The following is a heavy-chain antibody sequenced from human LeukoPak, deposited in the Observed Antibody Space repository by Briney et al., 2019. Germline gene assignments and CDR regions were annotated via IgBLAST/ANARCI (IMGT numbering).Heavy chain of an antibody. V-gene: IGHV4-59*08. CDR1: GGSISSYY. J-gene: IGHJ6*03. CDR3: ARRGVTIFGEDYYYYMDV. CDR2: IYYSGST. D-gene: IGHD3-3*01. Sequence: SETLSLTCTVSGGSISSYYWSWIRQPPGKGLEWIGYIYYSGSTNYNPSLKSRVTVSVDTSKNQFSLKLSSVTAADTAVYYCARRGVTIFGEDYYYYMDVWGKGTTVTVSS.